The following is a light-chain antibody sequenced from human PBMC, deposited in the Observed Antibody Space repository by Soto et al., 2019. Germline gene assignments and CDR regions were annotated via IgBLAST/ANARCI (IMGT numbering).Light chain of an antibody. Sequence: EIVMTQSPATLSVSPGERATLSCRASQSISSNLAWYQQKPGQAPRLFIYGASTRATGIPATFSGSGSGTEFTLTISSLQSEDFAVYYCQQYNNWPFTFGPGTKVDIK. J-gene: IGKJ3*01. CDR2: GAS. CDR3: QQYNNWPFT. CDR1: QSISSN. V-gene: IGKV3-15*01.